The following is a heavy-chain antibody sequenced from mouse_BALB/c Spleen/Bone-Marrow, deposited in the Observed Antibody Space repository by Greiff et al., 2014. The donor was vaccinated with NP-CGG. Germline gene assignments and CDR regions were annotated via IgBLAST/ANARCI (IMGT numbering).Heavy chain of an antibody. CDR1: GYSITSGHS. J-gene: IGHJ4*01. V-gene: IGHV3-1*02. Sequence: VQLQQSGPDLVKPSPSLSLTCTVTGYSITSGHSWHWIRQFPGNKLEWMGYIHYSGSTNYNPSLKSRISITRDTSKNQFFLQLNSVTTEDTATYYCTRRGLYYGYAMDYWGQGPSVTVSS. CDR3: TRRGLYYGYAMDY. CDR2: IHYSGST. D-gene: IGHD1-1*02.